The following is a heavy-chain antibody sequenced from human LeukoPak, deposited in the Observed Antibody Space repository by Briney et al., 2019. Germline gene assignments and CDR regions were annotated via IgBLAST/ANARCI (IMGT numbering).Heavy chain of an antibody. Sequence: PSETLSLTCAVSGGSISSGGYSWSWIRQPPGKGLEWIGYIYHSGSTYYNPSLKSRVTISVDRSKNQFSLKLSSVTAAGTAVYYCARGKGPVKSSGYYTPRPAEYFQHWGQGTLVTVSS. V-gene: IGHV4-30-2*01. CDR3: ARGKGPVKSSGYYTPRPAEYFQH. CDR1: GGSISSGGYS. CDR2: IYHSGST. J-gene: IGHJ1*01. D-gene: IGHD3-3*01.